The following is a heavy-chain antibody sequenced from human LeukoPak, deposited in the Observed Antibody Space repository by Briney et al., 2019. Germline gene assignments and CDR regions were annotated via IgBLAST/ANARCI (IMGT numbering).Heavy chain of an antibody. CDR2: MNPNSGNT. CDR3: ARARPGYYFDY. CDR1: ESSFTSYD. D-gene: IGHD1-14*01. J-gene: IGHJ4*02. Sequence: ASVKVSCKASESSFTSYDINWVRQATGQGLEWMGWMNPNSGNTGYAQKFQGSVTMTRNTSISTAYMELSSLRSEDTAVYYCARARPGYYFDYWGQGTLVTVSS. V-gene: IGHV1-8*01.